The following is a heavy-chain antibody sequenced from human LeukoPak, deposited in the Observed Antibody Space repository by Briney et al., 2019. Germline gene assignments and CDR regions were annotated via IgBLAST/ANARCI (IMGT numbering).Heavy chain of an antibody. V-gene: IGHV3-15*01. D-gene: IGHD3-22*01. CDR3: TTARKSYYYDSSGYYRFDY. CDR2: IKSKTDGGTT. J-gene: IGHJ4*02. Sequence: GGSLRLSCAASGFTFSNAWMSWVRQAPGKGLEWVGRIKSKTDGGTTDYAAPVKGRLTISRDDSKNTLYLQMSSLKTEDTAVYYCTTARKSYYYDSSGYYRFDYWGQGTLVTVSS. CDR1: GFTFSNAW.